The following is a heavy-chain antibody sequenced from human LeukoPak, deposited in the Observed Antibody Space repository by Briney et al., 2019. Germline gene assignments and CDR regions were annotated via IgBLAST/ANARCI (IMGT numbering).Heavy chain of an antibody. CDR1: GGSFSGYY. D-gene: IGHD1-26*01. V-gene: IGHV4-34*01. Sequence: NLSETLSLTCAVYGGSFSGYYWSWIRQPPGKGLEWIGEINHSGSTNYNPSLKSRVTISVDTSKNQFSLKLSSVTAADTAVYYCARGTGIVGATAFDYWGQGTLVTVSS. CDR3: ARGTGIVGATAFDY. J-gene: IGHJ4*02. CDR2: INHSGST.